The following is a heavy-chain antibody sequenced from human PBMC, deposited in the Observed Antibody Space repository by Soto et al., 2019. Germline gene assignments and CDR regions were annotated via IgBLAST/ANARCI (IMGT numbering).Heavy chain of an antibody. V-gene: IGHV3-7*01. J-gene: IGHJ4*02. CDR1: GFTLNTYW. D-gene: IGHD2-2*01. CDR3: ARDRCTSASCFPDY. Sequence: GGSLRLSCAASGFTLNTYWMSWVRQAPGKGLEWVANIKQDGGDKYYVDSVKGRFTISRDNAKNSLYLQMNSLSAEDTAVYYCARDRCTSASCFPDYWGQGTLVTVSS. CDR2: IKQDGGDK.